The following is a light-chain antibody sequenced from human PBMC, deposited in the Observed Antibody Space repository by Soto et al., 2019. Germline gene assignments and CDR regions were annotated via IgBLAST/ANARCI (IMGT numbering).Light chain of an antibody. CDR3: QSYDATNQV. CDR2: EDN. Sequence: NFMLTQPHSVSASPGKTVIISCTRSSGIIASNYVQWYQQRPGSSPTTVIYEDNQRPSGVPDRFSGSIDSSSNSASLTISGLETEDEADYFCQSYDATNQVFGGGPKLTVL. V-gene: IGLV6-57*01. CDR1: SGIIASNY. J-gene: IGLJ3*02.